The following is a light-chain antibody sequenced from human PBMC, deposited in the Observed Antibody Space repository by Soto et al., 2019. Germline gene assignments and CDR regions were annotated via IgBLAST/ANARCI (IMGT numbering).Light chain of an antibody. CDR1: SSDVGGYNY. CDR3: SSYTSSSTLAVV. J-gene: IGLJ2*01. Sequence: QSALTQPASVSGSPGQSITISCTGTSSDVGGYNYVSWYQQHPGKAPKLMIYDVSNRPPGVSNRFSGSKSCNTASLTSSGLQAEDEADYYCSSYTSSSTLAVVFGGGTKLTVL. CDR2: DVS. V-gene: IGLV2-14*01.